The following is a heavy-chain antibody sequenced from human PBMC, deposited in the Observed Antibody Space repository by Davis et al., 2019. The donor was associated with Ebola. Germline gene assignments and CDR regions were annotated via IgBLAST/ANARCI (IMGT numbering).Heavy chain of an antibody. CDR3: ARDRMPSIVGAKEGFDY. V-gene: IGHV1-2*04. J-gene: IGHJ4*02. Sequence: AASVKVSCKASGYTFTGYYMHWVRQAPGQGLEWMGWINPNSGGTNYAQKFQGWVTMTTDTSTSTAYMELRSLRSDDTAVYYCARDRMPSIVGAKEGFDYWGQGTLVTVSS. D-gene: IGHD1-26*01. CDR1: GYTFTGYY. CDR2: INPNSGGT.